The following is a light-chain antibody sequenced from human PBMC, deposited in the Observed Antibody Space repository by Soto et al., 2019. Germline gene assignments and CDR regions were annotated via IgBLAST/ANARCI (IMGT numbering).Light chain of an antibody. CDR2: KTT. CDR1: QSISSW. J-gene: IGKJ1*01. CDR3: QQYINFWT. Sequence: DIQMTKSSSTLSASVGDRVTITCQASQSISSWLAWYQQKPGKAPKLLIYKTTRLESGVPSRFSGSGSGTEFTFTISILQPDDLATYYCQQYINFWTFGQGTKVDIK. V-gene: IGKV1-5*03.